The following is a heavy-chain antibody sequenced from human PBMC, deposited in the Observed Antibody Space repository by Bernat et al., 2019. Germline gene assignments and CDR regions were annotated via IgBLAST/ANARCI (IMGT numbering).Heavy chain of an antibody. Sequence: QVQPVESGGGVVQPGGSLRLSCAASGFTFSSYGMHWVRQAPGKGLEWVAVISYDGSNKYYADSVEGRFTVSRDSSRNTLYLQMNGLRDEDTAMYYCAKYIASGRARYYAMDVWGQGTTVTVSS. CDR2: ISYDGSNK. CDR3: AKYIASGRARYYAMDV. J-gene: IGHJ6*02. V-gene: IGHV3-30*18. D-gene: IGHD5/OR15-5a*01. CDR1: GFTFSSYG.